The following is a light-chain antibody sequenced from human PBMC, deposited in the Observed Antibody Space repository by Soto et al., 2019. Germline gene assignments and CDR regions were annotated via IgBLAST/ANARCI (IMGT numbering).Light chain of an antibody. CDR3: QHIKT. Sequence: QMTQSPSTLSASVGDRVTITCRASQSISSWLAWYQQKPGKAPKLLIYDASSLESGVPSRFSGSGSGTEFTLTISSLQPDDFATYYCQHIKTFGQGTKVDIK. CDR1: QSISSW. CDR2: DAS. V-gene: IGKV1-5*01. J-gene: IGKJ1*01.